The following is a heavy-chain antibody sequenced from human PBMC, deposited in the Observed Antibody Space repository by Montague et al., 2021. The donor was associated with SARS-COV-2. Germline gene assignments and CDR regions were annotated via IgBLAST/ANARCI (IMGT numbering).Heavy chain of an antibody. CDR3: AREGLVGGYYFDL. CDR1: GASISSYD. CDR2: HYSGGIT. D-gene: IGHD3-16*01. J-gene: IGHJ4*02. V-gene: IGHV4-4*08. Sequence: SETLSLTCSVSGASISSYDWNWIRQPPGKGLEWIAYHYSGGITGYNPSLKSRGTISVDTSKNQVSLRLKSVTAADTAVYYCAREGLVGGYYFDLWGREPWSPSPQ.